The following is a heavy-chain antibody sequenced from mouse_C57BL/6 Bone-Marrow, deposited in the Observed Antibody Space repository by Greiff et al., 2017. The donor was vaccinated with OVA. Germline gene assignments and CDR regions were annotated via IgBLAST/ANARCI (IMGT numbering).Heavy chain of an antibody. CDR3: ARNYDYDEGAAWFAY. D-gene: IGHD2-4*01. Sequence: DVKLQESGPGLVKPSQSLSLTCSVTGYSITSGYYWNWIRQFPGNKLEWMGYISYDGSNNYNPSLKNRISITRDTSKNQFFLKLNSVTTEDTATYYCARNYDYDEGAAWFAYWGQGTLVTVSA. V-gene: IGHV3-6*01. CDR2: ISYDGSN. J-gene: IGHJ3*01. CDR1: GYSITSGYY.